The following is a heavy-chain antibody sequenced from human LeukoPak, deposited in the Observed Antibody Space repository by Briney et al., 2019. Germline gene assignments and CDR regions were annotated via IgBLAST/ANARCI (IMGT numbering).Heavy chain of an antibody. V-gene: IGHV4-61*05. D-gene: IGHD6-13*01. CDR2: IYYSGST. CDR3: ARSPQLMGIAAAYGMDV. CDR1: GGSISSSSYY. Sequence: SETLSLTCTVSGGSISSSSYYWGWIRQPPGKGLEWIGYIYYSGSTNYNPSLKSRVTISVDTSKNQFSLKLSSVTAADTAVYYCARSPQLMGIAAAYGMDVWGQGTTVTVSS. J-gene: IGHJ6*02.